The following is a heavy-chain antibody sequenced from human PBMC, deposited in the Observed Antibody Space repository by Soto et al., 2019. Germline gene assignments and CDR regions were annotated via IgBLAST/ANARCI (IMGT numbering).Heavy chain of an antibody. CDR1: GGSISSGDYS. CDR2: IYYGGST. CDR3: ARLRQSGNSGYWFDP. D-gene: IGHD3-10*01. V-gene: IGHV4-30-2*01. Sequence: PSETLSLTCAVSGGSISSGDYSWNWIRQPPGKGLEWIGYIYYGGSTYYNPSLQSRVTMSVDRSRNQFSLKLNSVTAADSAVYYCARLRQSGNSGYWFDPWGQGTLVTVSS. J-gene: IGHJ5*02.